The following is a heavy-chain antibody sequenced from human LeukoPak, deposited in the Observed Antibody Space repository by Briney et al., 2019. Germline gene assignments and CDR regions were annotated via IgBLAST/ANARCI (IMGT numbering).Heavy chain of an antibody. Sequence: ASVKVSCKASDYTFTNYGVSWVRQAPGQGLEWMGWISAYNGKTYYAQKFQGRVTVTTDTSTSTAYMELSSLRSEDPAVYYCASGRVLFDYWGQGTLVTVSS. CDR2: ISAYNGKT. V-gene: IGHV1-18*01. CDR1: DYTFTNYG. D-gene: IGHD3-10*01. J-gene: IGHJ4*02. CDR3: ASGRVLFDY.